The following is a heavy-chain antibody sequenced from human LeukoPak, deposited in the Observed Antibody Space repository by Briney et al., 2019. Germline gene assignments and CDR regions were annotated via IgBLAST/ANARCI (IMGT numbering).Heavy chain of an antibody. J-gene: IGHJ3*02. CDR1: GFSFSDYY. Sequence: PGGSLRLSCAASGFSFSDYYMVWIRQAPGKGPEWVSVISSSGSNTNYADSVKGRFTISRDNAKNSLYLQMNSLGDEDTAVYYCARDQFYAFDIWGQGTMVAVSS. CDR3: ARDQFYAFDI. V-gene: IGHV3-11*06. CDR2: ISSSGSNT.